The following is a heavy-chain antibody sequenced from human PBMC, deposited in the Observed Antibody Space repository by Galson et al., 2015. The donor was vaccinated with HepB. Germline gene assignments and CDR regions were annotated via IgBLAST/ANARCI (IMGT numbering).Heavy chain of an antibody. V-gene: IGHV3-23*01. CDR3: AKDAAMIVVVIPSDWYFDL. Sequence: SLRLSCAASGFTFSSYAMSWVRQAPGKGLEWVSAISGSGGSTYYADSVKGRFTISRDNSKNTLYLQMNSLRAEDTAVYYCAKDAAMIVVVIPSDWYFDLWGRGTLVTVSS. D-gene: IGHD3-22*01. CDR2: ISGSGGST. CDR1: GFTFSSYA. J-gene: IGHJ2*01.